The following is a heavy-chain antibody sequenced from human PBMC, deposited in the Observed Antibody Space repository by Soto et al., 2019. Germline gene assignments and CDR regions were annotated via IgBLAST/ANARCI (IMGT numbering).Heavy chain of an antibody. CDR1: GYTFTSYG. D-gene: IGHD4-17*01. V-gene: IGHV1-18*01. CDR3: ARDMRLEDYGDFNFDY. CDR2: ISAYNGNT. J-gene: IGHJ4*02. Sequence: GASVKVSCKASGYTFTSYGISWVRQAPGQGLEWMGWISAYNGNTNYAQKLQGRVTMTTDTSTSTAYMELRSLRSDDTAVYYCARDMRLEDYGDFNFDYWGQGPLVTVSS.